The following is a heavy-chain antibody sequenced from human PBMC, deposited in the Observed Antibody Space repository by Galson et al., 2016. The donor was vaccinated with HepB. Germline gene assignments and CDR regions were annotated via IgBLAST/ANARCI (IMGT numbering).Heavy chain of an antibody. J-gene: IGHJ6*02. CDR3: ARDGRVREWLKKFYYYGMDV. CDR1: GFTFSTYA. CDR2: IYYDGSKK. V-gene: IGHV3-30*03. D-gene: IGHD3-3*01. Sequence: SLRLSCAASGFTFSTYAMPWVRQAPGKGLEGVAFIYYDGSKKYYADSVKGRFTISRDNSKNTLYLPMTSLRAEDTAAYYCARDGRVREWLKKFYYYGMDVWGQGTTVTVSS.